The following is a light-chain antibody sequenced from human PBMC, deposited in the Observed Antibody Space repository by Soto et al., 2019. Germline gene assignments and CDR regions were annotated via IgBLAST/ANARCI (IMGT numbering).Light chain of an antibody. CDR1: SSDVGGYNH. J-gene: IGLJ2*01. Sequence: QSVLTQPASVSGSPGQSIAISCSGTSSDVGGYNHVSWYQQYPGRAPKLIIYEVSNRPSGVSDRFSGSKSGNTASLTISGLRAEDEADYYCSSYTSNTTPIYGGGTKLTVL. CDR2: EVS. V-gene: IGLV2-14*01. CDR3: SSYTSNTTPI.